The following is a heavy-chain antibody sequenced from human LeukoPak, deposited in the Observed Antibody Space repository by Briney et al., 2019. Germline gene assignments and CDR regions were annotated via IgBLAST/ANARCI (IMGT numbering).Heavy chain of an antibody. CDR2: IYYSGST. V-gene: IGHV4-59*01. Sequence: SESLSLTCTVSGGSISSYYSSWVRQPPGKGLEWMGFIYYSGSTNYNPSLKARVTISVDTSKNQFSLKLRAVTAADTAVYYWARRGDTWNDYYYCGMDVWGRGTPVTVSS. CDR1: GGSISSYY. D-gene: IGHD1-20*01. CDR3: ARRGDTWNDYYYCGMDV. J-gene: IGHJ6*02.